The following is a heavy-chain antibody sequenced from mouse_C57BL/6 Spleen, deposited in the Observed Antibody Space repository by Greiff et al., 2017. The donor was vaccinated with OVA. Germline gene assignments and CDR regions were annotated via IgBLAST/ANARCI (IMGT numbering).Heavy chain of an antibody. D-gene: IGHD4-1*01. Sequence: VQLQQSVAELVRPGASVKLSCTASGFNIKNNYMHWVKQRPEQGLEWIGRIDPANGNTKYAPKFQGKATITADQSSNTAYLQLRSLTSEDTASYNGARSRANCTYCYFEFWGTGTTVTVSS. CDR2: IDPANGNT. CDR3: ARSRANCTYCYFEF. J-gene: IGHJ1*03. V-gene: IGHV14-3*01. CDR1: GFNIKNNY.